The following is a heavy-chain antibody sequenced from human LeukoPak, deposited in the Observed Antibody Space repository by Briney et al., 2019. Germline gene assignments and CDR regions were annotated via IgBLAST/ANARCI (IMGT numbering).Heavy chain of an antibody. V-gene: IGHV4-34*01. D-gene: IGHD6-13*01. CDR3: ARHSAAAADY. CDR2: INHSGST. CDR1: GGSFSGYY. J-gene: IGHJ4*02. Sequence: SETLSLTCAVYGGSFSGYYWSWIRQPPGKGLEWIGEINHSGSTNYNPPLKSRVTISVDTSKNQFSLKLSSVTAADTAVYYCARHSAAAADYWGQGTLVTVSS.